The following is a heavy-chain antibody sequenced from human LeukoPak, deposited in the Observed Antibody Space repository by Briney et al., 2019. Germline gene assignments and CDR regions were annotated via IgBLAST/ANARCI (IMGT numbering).Heavy chain of an antibody. Sequence: ASVKVSCKASGYTFTSYDINWVRQATGQGLEWMGGMNPNSGNTGYAQKFQGRVTMTRNTSISTAYMELSSLRSEDTAVYYCARAGGIAAAGNDAFDIWGQGTMVTVSS. CDR2: MNPNSGNT. D-gene: IGHD6-13*01. CDR3: ARAGGIAAAGNDAFDI. V-gene: IGHV1-8*01. J-gene: IGHJ3*02. CDR1: GYTFTSYD.